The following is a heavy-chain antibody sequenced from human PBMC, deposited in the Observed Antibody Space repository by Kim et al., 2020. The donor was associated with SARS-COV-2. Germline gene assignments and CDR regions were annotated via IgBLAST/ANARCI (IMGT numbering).Heavy chain of an antibody. CDR3: ARDRGHGSGSYI. Sequence: NYAQKFQGRVTITADESTSTAYMELSSLRSEDTAVYYCARDRGHGSGSYIWGQGTMVTVSS. J-gene: IGHJ3*02. V-gene: IGHV1-69*01. D-gene: IGHD3-10*01.